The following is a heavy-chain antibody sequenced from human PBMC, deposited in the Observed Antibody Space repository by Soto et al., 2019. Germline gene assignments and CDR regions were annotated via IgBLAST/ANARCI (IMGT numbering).Heavy chain of an antibody. D-gene: IGHD5-12*01. CDR2: IIPIFGSA. Sequence: QVQLVQSGAEVKKPGSSVKVSCKASGGTFSNYAITWVRQAPGQGLEWLGRIIPIFGSANYAQKFQGRVTITAXDXTPXAYMERSSLRSDDTAVYYCAKDGGKDGYFGNWFDPWGQGTLVTVSS. CDR1: GGTFSNYA. V-gene: IGHV1-69*15. CDR3: AKDGGKDGYFGNWFDP. J-gene: IGHJ5*02.